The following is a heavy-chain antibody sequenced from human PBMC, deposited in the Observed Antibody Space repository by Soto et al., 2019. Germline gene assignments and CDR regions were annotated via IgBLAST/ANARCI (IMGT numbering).Heavy chain of an antibody. CDR2: IYYSGST. D-gene: IGHD1-20*01. Sequence: SETLSLTCTVSGCYISSGGYYWSWIRQHPGKGLEWIGYIYYSGSTYYNPSLKSRVTISVDTSKNQYSLKLSSVTAADTAVYYCARDNLITGTPTLDYRGQGTLVTVSS. CDR3: ARDNLITGTPTLDY. V-gene: IGHV4-31*03. J-gene: IGHJ4*02. CDR1: GCYISSGGYY.